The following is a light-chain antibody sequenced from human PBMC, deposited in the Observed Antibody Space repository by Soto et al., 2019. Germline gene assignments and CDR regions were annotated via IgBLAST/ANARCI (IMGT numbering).Light chain of an antibody. CDR1: QSVSSN. CDR2: RAS. J-gene: IGKJ1*01. V-gene: IGKV3-15*01. Sequence: EIVMTQSPATLSVSPGERATLSCRASQSVSSNLAWYQQKPGQAPRLLIYRASTRATGIPARFSGSGSGTDFTLTITSLQSEDFVVYYCQHYHNWPPWTFGQGTKVEIK. CDR3: QHYHNWPPWT.